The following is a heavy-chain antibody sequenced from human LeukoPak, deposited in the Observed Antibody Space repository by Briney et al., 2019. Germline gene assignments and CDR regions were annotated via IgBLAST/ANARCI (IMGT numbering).Heavy chain of an antibody. D-gene: IGHD3-3*01. J-gene: IGHJ3*02. Sequence: PSETLSLTCTVSGGSIRSSSYYWGWIRQPPGKGLEWIGSIYYSGSSYYNPSLKSRVTISVDTSKNLFSLKLSSVTAADTAVYYCARLGVTFDIWGQGTMVTVSS. V-gene: IGHV4-39*01. CDR2: IYYSGSS. CDR3: ARLGVTFDI. CDR1: GGSIRSSSYY.